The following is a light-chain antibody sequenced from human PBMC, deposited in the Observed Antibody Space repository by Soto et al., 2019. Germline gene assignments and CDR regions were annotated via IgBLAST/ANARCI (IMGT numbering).Light chain of an antibody. V-gene: IGKV3-20*01. CDR1: ESVSSSH. CDR3: QHYGTSPYT. CDR2: GAS. Sequence: EIVLTQSPGTLSLSPGKRVTLSCRASESVSSSHLAWYQQKPGQAPRFLIYGASTRATGIPDRFSGSGSGTDFTLTISRLEPEDFAVYYCQHYGTSPYTFGQGTKLEIE. J-gene: IGKJ2*01.